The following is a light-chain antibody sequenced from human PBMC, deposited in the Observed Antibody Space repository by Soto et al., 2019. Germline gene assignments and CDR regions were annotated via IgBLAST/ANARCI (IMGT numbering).Light chain of an antibody. CDR2: DTS. J-gene: IGLJ2*01. CDR1: TGPVTSGNY. V-gene: IGLV7-46*01. CDR3: WLSYRGAHVV. Sequence: QTVVTQEPSLTVSPGGTVTLTCGSSTGPVTSGNYPYWCQQKPGQAPRALIYDTSNKHSWTPARCSGSLRGGKAALTLSGARAGDEGGYDCWLSYRGAHVVFGGGTQHTVL.